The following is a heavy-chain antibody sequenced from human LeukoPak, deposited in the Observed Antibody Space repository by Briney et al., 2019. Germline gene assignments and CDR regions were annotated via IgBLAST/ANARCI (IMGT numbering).Heavy chain of an antibody. CDR1: GFTFSSCG. D-gene: IGHD3-16*01. CDR2: IWYDGTNK. V-gene: IGHV3-33*01. J-gene: IGHJ4*02. CDR3: ARDKAGGLDY. Sequence: GGSLRLSCAASGFTFSSCGMHWVRQAPGKGLEWVAAIWYDGTNKNYADSVKGRFTISRDNSKNTLYLQMNSLRAEDTAVYYCARDKAGGLDYWGQGTLVTVSS.